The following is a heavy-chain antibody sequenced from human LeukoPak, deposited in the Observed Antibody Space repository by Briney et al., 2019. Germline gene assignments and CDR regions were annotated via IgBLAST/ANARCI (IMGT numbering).Heavy chain of an antibody. CDR3: ARETHSPFVDY. J-gene: IGHJ4*02. CDR1: GGSISSSSYY. V-gene: IGHV4-39*07. Sequence: SETLSLTCTVSGGSISSSSYYWGWIRQPPGKGLEWIGSIYYSGSTYYNPSLKSRVTISVDTSKNQFSLKLSSVTAADTAVYYCARETHSPFVDYWGQGTLVTVSS. CDR2: IYYSGST.